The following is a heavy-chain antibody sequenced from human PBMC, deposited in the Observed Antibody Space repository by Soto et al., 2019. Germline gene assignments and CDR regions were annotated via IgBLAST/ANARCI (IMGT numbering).Heavy chain of an antibody. CDR3: ARESDYDILTGSDY. CDR2: ISGYNVNT. V-gene: IGHV1-18*04. D-gene: IGHD3-9*01. J-gene: IGHJ4*02. CDR1: GYTVTSYG. Sequence: APGKVCCKASGYTVTSYGISWVRQAPGQELGRMGWISGYNVNTNYAQKLQGRVTMTTDTSTSTAYMELRRLRSHDTPVDHFARESDYDILTGSDYWRQGPMVADCS.